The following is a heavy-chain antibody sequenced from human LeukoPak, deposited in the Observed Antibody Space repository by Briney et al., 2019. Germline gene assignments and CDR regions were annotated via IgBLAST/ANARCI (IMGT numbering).Heavy chain of an antibody. J-gene: IGHJ4*02. Sequence: GGSLRLSCAASGFTFSNYWMHWSRQVPGKGLVWVSHIKYDGSATNYADSVKGRFTISRDNAKNTLYLQMNSLRAEDTAVYYCVSGSLQSGYNFDYWGQGALVTVSS. CDR3: VSGSLQSGYNFDY. D-gene: IGHD3-3*01. V-gene: IGHV3-74*01. CDR1: GFTFSNYW. CDR2: IKYDGSAT.